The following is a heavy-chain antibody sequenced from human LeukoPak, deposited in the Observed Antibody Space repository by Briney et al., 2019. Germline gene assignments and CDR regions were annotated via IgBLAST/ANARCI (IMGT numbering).Heavy chain of an antibody. D-gene: IGHD1-26*01. V-gene: IGHV1-46*01. Sequence: ASVKVSCKASGYTSPNYYLLWVRQAPGQGLEWMGMISPNGGGTSYAQKFQGRFTMTRDTSTSTVYMELSSLRSEDTAVYYCAGDRSVGATRVRYYFDYWGQGTLVTVSS. CDR2: ISPNGGGT. J-gene: IGHJ4*02. CDR3: AGDRSVGATRVRYYFDY. CDR1: GYTSPNYY.